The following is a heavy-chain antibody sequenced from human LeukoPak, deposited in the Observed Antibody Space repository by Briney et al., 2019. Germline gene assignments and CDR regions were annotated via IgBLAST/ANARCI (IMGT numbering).Heavy chain of an antibody. CDR3: ARESSYSTNGVCYTGGLYYYYMDV. CDR1: GGTFSSYA. Sequence: SVKVSCKASGGTFSSYAISWVRQAPGQGLEWMGGIIPIFGTANYAQKFQGRVTITTDESTSTAYMELSSLRSEDTAVYYCARESSYSTNGVCYTGGLYYYYMDVWGKGTTVTVSS. CDR2: IIPIFGTA. D-gene: IGHD2-8*01. V-gene: IGHV1-69*05. J-gene: IGHJ6*03.